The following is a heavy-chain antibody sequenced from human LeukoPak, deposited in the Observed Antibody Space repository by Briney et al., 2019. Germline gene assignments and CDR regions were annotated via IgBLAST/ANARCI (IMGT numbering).Heavy chain of an antibody. CDR2: IKQDGVEI. D-gene: IGHD1-26*01. J-gene: IGHJ3*02. CDR1: GFTFSNHY. V-gene: IGHV3-7*04. Sequence: GGSLRLSCVASGFTFSNHYMSWVRQAPGKDREWVATIKQDGVEIKYVDSVKGRFTISRDNAKNSLFLQMNSLRVEDTAVFYCARLMGATTIYDIWGRGTTVIVSP. CDR3: ARLMGATTIYDI.